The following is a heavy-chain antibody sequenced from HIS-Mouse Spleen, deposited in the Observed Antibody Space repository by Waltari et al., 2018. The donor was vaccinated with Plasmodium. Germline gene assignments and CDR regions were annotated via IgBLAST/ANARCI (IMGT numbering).Heavy chain of an antibody. V-gene: IGHV2-5*02. Sequence: QITLKESGPTLVKPTQTLTLTCTFSGFSLSTSGVGVGWIRQPPGKAREWLALIYWDDAKRYSPSVKSRLTITKDTSKNQVVLTMTNMDPVDTATYYCAHSGGIITIFGVVISNWFDPWGQGTLVTVSS. CDR2: IYWDDAK. CDR3: AHSGGIITIFGVVISNWFDP. D-gene: IGHD3-3*01. J-gene: IGHJ5*02. CDR1: GFSLSTSGVG.